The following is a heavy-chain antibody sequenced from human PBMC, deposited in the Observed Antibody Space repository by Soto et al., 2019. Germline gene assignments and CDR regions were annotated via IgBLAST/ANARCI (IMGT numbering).Heavy chain of an antibody. D-gene: IGHD5-12*01. CDR2: INPNSGGT. CDR1: VYTFSDYY. Sequence: ASVKVSCKASVYTFSDYYIHWLRQAPGQGLEWMGWINPNSGGTKYAHKFQGWVTMTRDTSIKTAYMELSRLTSDDTAVYYCARESGGATATLDYYYFYMDVWGKGTTVTVSS. V-gene: IGHV1-2*04. CDR3: ARESGGATATLDYYYFYMDV. J-gene: IGHJ6*03.